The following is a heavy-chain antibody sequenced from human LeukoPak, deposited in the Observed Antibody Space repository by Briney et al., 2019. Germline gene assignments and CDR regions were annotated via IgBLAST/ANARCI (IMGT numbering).Heavy chain of an antibody. CDR2: IYYSGST. V-gene: IGHV4-39*01. J-gene: IGHJ6*02. D-gene: IGHD6-13*01. CDR1: GGSISSSSYY. CDR3: ARIAAAGPGADYYYGMDV. Sequence: SETLSLTCTVSGGSISSSSYYWGWNRQPPGKGLEWIGSIYYSGSTYYNPSLKSRVTISVDTSKNQFSLKLSSVTAADTAVYYCARIAAAGPGADYYYGMDVWGQGTTVTVSS.